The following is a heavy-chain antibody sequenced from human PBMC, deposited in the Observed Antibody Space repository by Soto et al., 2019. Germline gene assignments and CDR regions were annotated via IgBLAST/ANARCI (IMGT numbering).Heavy chain of an antibody. Sequence: PSETLSHTCDFSGYTISTGGYTWAWIRQPPGKALEWIGHTYHSGNPYYNPSLKSRVIISVDRSKNQFSLKVRSVTAADTAVYYCARVRREYDNSGPVDYWGQGTLVTVSS. CDR3: ARVRREYDNSGPVDY. V-gene: IGHV4-30-2*01. CDR2: TYHSGNP. D-gene: IGHD3-22*01. J-gene: IGHJ4*02. CDR1: GYTISTGGYT.